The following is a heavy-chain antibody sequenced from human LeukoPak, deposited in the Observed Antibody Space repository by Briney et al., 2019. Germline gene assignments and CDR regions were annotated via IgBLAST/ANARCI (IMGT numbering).Heavy chain of an antibody. V-gene: IGHV3-11*01. CDR1: GFTFSDYY. Sequence: GGSLRLSCAASGFTFSDYYMSWIRQAPGKGLEWVSYISSSGSTIYYADSVKGRFTISRDNAKNSLYLQMNSLRAEDTAVYYCARWGVPAAITYSGYDLAPYFDYWGQGTLVTVSS. J-gene: IGHJ4*02. D-gene: IGHD5-12*01. CDR3: ARWGVPAAITYSGYDLAPYFDY. CDR2: ISSSGSTI.